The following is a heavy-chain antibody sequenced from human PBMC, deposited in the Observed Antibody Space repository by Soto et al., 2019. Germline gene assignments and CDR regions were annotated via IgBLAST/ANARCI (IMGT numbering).Heavy chain of an antibody. CDR1: GFTFSSYG. Sequence: QVQLVESGGGVVQPGRSLRLSCVGSGFTFSSYGIHWVRQAPGKGLEWVALIWYDGNDRYYAGSVKGRFTISRDNSKNTVSLQMNDLRAEDTAVYYCARDVGRTDYWGQGTLVTVSS. CDR3: ARDVGRTDY. CDR2: IWYDGNDR. V-gene: IGHV3-33*01. J-gene: IGHJ4*02.